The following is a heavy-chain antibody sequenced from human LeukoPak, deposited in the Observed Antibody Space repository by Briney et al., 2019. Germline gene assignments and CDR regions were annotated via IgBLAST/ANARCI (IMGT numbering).Heavy chain of an antibody. V-gene: IGHV1-18*01. CDR3: ARGGAYSSSWYNWFDP. Sequence: GASVKVSCKASGYTFTSYGISWVRQAPGQGLEWMGWISAYNGNTNYAQKLPGRVTMTTDTSTSTAYMELRSLRSDDTAVYYCARGGAYSSSWYNWFDPWGQGTLVTVSS. J-gene: IGHJ5*02. D-gene: IGHD6-13*01. CDR1: GYTFTSYG. CDR2: ISAYNGNT.